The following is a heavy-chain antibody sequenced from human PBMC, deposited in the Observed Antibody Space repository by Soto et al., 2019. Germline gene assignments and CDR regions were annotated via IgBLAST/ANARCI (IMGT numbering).Heavy chain of an antibody. CDR1: GFTFNTYS. Sequence: ESGGGVVQPGRSLRLSCAASGFTFNTYSMHWVRQAPGQGLVEWVAVMSFNGVTTFYAQSVKGRFTISRDNSKNTLYLQMNSLTVEDTAVYYCVRETGMGGFDVWGQGTMVTVSS. J-gene: IGHJ3*01. V-gene: IGHV3-30-3*01. CDR2: MSFNGVTT. D-gene: IGHD1-1*01. CDR3: VRETGMGGFDV.